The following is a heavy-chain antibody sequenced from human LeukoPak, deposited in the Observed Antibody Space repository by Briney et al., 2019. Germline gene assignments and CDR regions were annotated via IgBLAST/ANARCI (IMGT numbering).Heavy chain of an antibody. CDR1: GGSLSSYY. D-gene: IGHD6-19*01. V-gene: IGHV4-59*08. CDR3: ARRSKAVAGLAFDI. J-gene: IGHJ3*02. Sequence: SETLSLTCTVSGGSLSSYYWSWIRQPPGKGLEWTGHVYYTGTTNYNPSLKSRVTISVDTSNNQFSLKLSSVTAADTAVYYCARRSKAVAGLAFDIWGQGTMVTVSS. CDR2: VYYTGTT.